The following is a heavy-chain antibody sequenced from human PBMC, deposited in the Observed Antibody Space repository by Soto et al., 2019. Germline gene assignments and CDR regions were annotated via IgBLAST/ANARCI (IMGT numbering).Heavy chain of an antibody. J-gene: IGHJ4*02. Sequence: GGSLRLSCAASEFTFSIYAMSWVRQAPGKGLEWVSAISGSGNGDKTYYADSAKGRFTISRDNSRNTVHLQMNSLRVEDTAVYYCAKNLIRTSWYGLNEYGSQGTLVTVSS. CDR3: AKNLIRTSWYGLNEY. CDR1: EFTFSIYA. D-gene: IGHD6-13*01. CDR2: ISGSGNGDKT. V-gene: IGHV3-23*01.